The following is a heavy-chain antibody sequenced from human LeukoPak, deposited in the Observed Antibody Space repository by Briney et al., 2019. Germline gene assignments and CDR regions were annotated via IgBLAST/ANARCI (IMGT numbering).Heavy chain of an antibody. CDR1: GDPINCYY. Sequence: SETLSLTCTVSGDPINCYYWSWIRQPPGKGLEWIGHIYYSGSTNYNPSLKSRVTISIDTSKNQFSLKLSSVTAADTAVYYCARTAYARFFDLWGRGTLVTVYS. V-gene: IGHV4-59*01. J-gene: IGHJ2*01. CDR2: IYYSGST. CDR3: ARTAYARFFDL. D-gene: IGHD2-21*01.